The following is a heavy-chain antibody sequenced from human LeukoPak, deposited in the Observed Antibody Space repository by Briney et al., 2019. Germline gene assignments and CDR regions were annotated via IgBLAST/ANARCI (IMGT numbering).Heavy chain of an antibody. CDR3: ARVTGYMIEVQFDY. CDR1: GGSISSYY. V-gene: IGHV4-59*01. CDR2: IYYSGST. D-gene: IGHD3-22*01. Sequence: PSETLSLTCTVSGGSISSYYWSWIRQPPGKGLEWIGYIYYSGSTNYNSSFKSRVTISIDTSKNQFSLRLSSVTAADTAVYYCARVTGYMIEVQFDYWGQGTLVTISS. J-gene: IGHJ4*02.